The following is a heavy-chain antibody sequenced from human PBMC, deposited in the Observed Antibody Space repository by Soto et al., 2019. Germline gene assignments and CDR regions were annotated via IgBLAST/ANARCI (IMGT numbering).Heavy chain of an antibody. D-gene: IGHD3-9*01. J-gene: IGHJ4*02. V-gene: IGHV3-30*18. CDR2: ISYDGSNK. CDR3: AKDSDILTGQYYFDY. CDR1: GFTFSSYG. Sequence: QVQLVESGGGVVQPGRSLRLSCAASGFTFSSYGMHWVRQAPGKGLEWVAVISYDGSNKYYADSVKGRFTISRDNSKNTLYLQMNSLRAEDTAVYYCAKDSDILTGQYYFDYWGQGTLVTVSS.